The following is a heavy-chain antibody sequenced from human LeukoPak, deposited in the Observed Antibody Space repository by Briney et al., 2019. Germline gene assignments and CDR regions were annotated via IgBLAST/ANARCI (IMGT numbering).Heavy chain of an antibody. CDR1: GFTFSSYW. CDR2: IKQDGSEK. V-gene: IGHV3-7*01. J-gene: IGHJ4*02. D-gene: IGHD3-9*01. Sequence: GGSLRLSCVASGFTFSSYWMSWVRQAPGKGLEWVANIKQDGSEKYYVDSVKGRFTISRDNVKNSLYLQMNSLGAEDTAVYYCASLNGPGYWGQGTLVTVSS. CDR3: ASLNGPGY.